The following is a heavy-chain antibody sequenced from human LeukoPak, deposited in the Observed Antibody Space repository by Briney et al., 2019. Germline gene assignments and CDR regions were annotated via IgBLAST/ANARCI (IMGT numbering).Heavy chain of an antibody. J-gene: IGHJ6*03. CDR2: IYNSEST. CDR3: AGGYKYAYYNYYYMDV. Sequence: KPSETLSLTCTVSGGSISSYYWSWIRQPPGKGLEWIGYIYNSESTNYNPSLKSRVTISVDTSKNQFSLKLSSVTAADTAVYYCAGGYKYAYYNYYYMDVWGKGTTVTVSS. D-gene: IGHD5-24*01. CDR1: GGSISSYY. V-gene: IGHV4-59*01.